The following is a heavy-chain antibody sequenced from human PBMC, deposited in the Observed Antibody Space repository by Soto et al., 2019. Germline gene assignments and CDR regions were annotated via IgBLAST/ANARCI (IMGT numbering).Heavy chain of an antibody. CDR1: GFTFSDYA. V-gene: IGHV3-30*18. CDR2: VSHDGRNT. J-gene: IGHJ4*02. Sequence: VQLVESGGGVVQPGRSLRLSCAASGFTFSDYAMHWVRQAPGKGLEWVAGVSHDGRNTHYADSVKRRFTISRDSSKNTVSLEMTILRAEDTAVYYCAKGGRQWLVTSDFNYWGQGALVTVSS. CDR3: AKGGRQWLVTSDFNY. D-gene: IGHD6-19*01.